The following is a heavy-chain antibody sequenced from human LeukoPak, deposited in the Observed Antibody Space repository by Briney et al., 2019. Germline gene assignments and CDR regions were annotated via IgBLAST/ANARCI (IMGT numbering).Heavy chain of an antibody. CDR1: GGSISSYY. Sequence: SETLSLTCTVSGGSISSYYWSWIRQPPGKGLEWIGYIYYSGSTNYNPSLKSQVTISVDTSKNQFSLKLSSVTAADTAVYYCARHPHVDTAMALFDYWGQGTLVTVSS. J-gene: IGHJ4*02. CDR3: ARHPHVDTAMALFDY. CDR2: IYYSGST. D-gene: IGHD5-18*01. V-gene: IGHV4-59*08.